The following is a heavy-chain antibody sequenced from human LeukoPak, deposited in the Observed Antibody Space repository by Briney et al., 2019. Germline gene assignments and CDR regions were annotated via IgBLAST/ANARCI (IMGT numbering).Heavy chain of an antibody. CDR2: IWYDGSNK. D-gene: IGHD3-16*01. V-gene: IGHV3-33*06. Sequence: GGSLRLSCAASGFTFSSYGMHWVRQAPGKGLEWAAVIWYDGSNKYYADSVKGRFNISRDNSKNTLYLQMNSLRAEDTAVYYCAKEGDYDYVWGSFLDYWGQGTLVTVSS. CDR3: AKEGDYDYVWGSFLDY. J-gene: IGHJ4*02. CDR1: GFTFSSYG.